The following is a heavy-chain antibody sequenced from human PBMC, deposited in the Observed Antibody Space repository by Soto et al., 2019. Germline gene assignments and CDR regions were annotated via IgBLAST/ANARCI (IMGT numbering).Heavy chain of an antibody. Sequence: VGSLRLSCGASGFTFGNYAMSWVRQAPGKGLDWVSTISGSGGGAYNADSVKGRFTISRDNSKNALFLQMNSLRAEDTAVYYCAKDLPGTTWFDSWGQGTLVTVSS. CDR2: ISGSGGGA. CDR3: AKDLPGTTWFDS. D-gene: IGHD1-26*01. J-gene: IGHJ5*01. CDR1: GFTFGNYA. V-gene: IGHV3-23*01.